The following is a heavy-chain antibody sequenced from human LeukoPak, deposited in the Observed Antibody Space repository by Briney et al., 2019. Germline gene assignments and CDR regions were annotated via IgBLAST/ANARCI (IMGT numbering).Heavy chain of an antibody. D-gene: IGHD4-17*01. CDR2: INPNTGGT. V-gene: IGHV1-2*06. Sequence: ASVKVSCKASGYTFTDYYMQWVRQAPGQGLEWMGRINPNTGGTNYGQKFQGRVTMTRDTSIRTVYLEVSGLRSDDTAVYYCARVRLLTSVTFIDYWGQGTLVTVSS. CDR3: ARVRLLTSVTFIDY. J-gene: IGHJ4*02. CDR1: GYTFTDYY.